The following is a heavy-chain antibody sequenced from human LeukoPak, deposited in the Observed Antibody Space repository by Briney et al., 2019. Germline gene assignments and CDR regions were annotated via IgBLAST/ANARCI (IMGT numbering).Heavy chain of an antibody. CDR3: AKDSSSWQTDAFDI. CDR1: GFTFDDYA. CDR2: ISWNSGSI. V-gene: IGHV3-9*03. Sequence: GGSLRLSCAASGFTFDDYAMHWVRQAPGKGLEWVSGISWNSGSIGYADSVKGRFTISRDNAKNSLYLQMNSLRAEDMALYYCAKDSSSWQTDAFDIWGQGTMVTVSS. D-gene: IGHD6-13*01. J-gene: IGHJ3*02.